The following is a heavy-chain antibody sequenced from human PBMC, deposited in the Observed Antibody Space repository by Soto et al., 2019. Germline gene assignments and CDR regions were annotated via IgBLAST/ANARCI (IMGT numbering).Heavy chain of an antibody. CDR3: ARQVAVARTRGFDP. V-gene: IGHV4-4*02. D-gene: IGHD6-19*01. Sequence: QVQLQESGPGLVKTSGTLSLTCAVSGGSISDNWWSWVRQPPGKGLEWIGEVYHSGTTYYNPSLKSRDTISLDKSAMQISLTPNSVTAAFTAVYYCARQVAVARTRGFDPWCQGTLVTVSS. J-gene: IGHJ5*02. CDR1: GGSISDNW. CDR2: VYHSGTT.